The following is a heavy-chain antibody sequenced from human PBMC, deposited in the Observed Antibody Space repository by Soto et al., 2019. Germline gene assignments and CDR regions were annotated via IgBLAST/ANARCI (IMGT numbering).Heavy chain of an antibody. CDR2: IDHSGIT. D-gene: IGHD1-20*01. J-gene: IGHJ6*01. CDR3: AGEGFGYKGVDLDACYPMDV. V-gene: IGHV4-4*02. CDR1: GVYIGLSTW. Sequence: QVHLQASGPGLVKPSGTLSLTCGVSGVYIGLSTWRRWVSQAPVKGLEWIGEIDHSGITNHNTSIKSQLSISVDKSNNHYSLRLFSVTAADTAVYYCAGEGFGYKGVDLDACYPMDVWGQGNAVPVSS.